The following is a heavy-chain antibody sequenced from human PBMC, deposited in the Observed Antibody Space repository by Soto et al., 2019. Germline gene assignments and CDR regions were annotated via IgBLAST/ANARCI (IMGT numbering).Heavy chain of an antibody. CDR3: ARMYYDILTGFFAEYFDY. CDR1: GGSISSYY. CDR2: IYYSGST. V-gene: IGHV4-59*08. J-gene: IGHJ4*02. Sequence: SETLSLTCTVSGGSISSYYWSWIRQPPGKGLEWIGYIYYSGSTNYNPSLKSRVTISVDTSKNQFSLKLSSVTAADTAVYYCARMYYDILTGFFAEYFDYWGQGTLVTVSS. D-gene: IGHD3-9*01.